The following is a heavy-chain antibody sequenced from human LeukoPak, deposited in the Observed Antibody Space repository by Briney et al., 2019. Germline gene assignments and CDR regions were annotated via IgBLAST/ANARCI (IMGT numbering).Heavy chain of an antibody. CDR3: ARDLSGAAAVTGAFDI. CDR2: IIPIFGTA. Sequence: ASVKVSCKASGGTFSSYAISWVRQAPGQGLEWMGGIIPIFGTANYAQKFQGRVTITADESTSTAYMELSSLRSEDTAVYYCARDLSGAAAVTGAFDIWGQGTMVTVSS. CDR1: GGTFSSYA. V-gene: IGHV1-69*01. D-gene: IGHD6-13*01. J-gene: IGHJ3*02.